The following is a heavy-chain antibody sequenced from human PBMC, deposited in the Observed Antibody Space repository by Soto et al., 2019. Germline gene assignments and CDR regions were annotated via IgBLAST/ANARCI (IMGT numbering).Heavy chain of an antibody. V-gene: IGHV4-30-2*01. CDR3: ARTRNTLSPLGKTYYFDY. D-gene: IGHD7-27*01. CDR1: GGSISSGGYS. Sequence: QLQLQESGLGLVKPSQTLSLTCAVSGGSISSGGYSWSWIRQPPGKGLEWIGYIYHSGSTYYNPSLKSRVTISVDRSKNQFSLKLSSVTAADTAVYYCARTRNTLSPLGKTYYFDYWGQGTLVTVSS. CDR2: IYHSGST. J-gene: IGHJ4*02.